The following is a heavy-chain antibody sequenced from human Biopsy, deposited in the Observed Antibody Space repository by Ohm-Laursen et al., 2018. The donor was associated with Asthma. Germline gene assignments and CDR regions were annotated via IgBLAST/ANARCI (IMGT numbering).Heavy chain of an antibody. Sequence: GSSVKVSCKTSGYTFIGYHIHWVRQAPGQGLEWMGRINPNSGGTNYAQKFQGRVTMTSDTSISTAYMELSGLRSDDTALYYCARGQKSPGDQWFDPWGQGTLVTVSS. D-gene: IGHD7-27*01. CDR3: ARGQKSPGDQWFDP. CDR2: INPNSGGT. V-gene: IGHV1-2*06. J-gene: IGHJ5*02. CDR1: GYTFIGYH.